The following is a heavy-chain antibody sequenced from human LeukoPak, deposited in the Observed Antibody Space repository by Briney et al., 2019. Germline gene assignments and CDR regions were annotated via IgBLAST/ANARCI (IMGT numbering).Heavy chain of an antibody. J-gene: IGHJ4*02. CDR3: ARGGGSYYGSGSYHQYFDY. CDR2: ISYDGSNK. V-gene: IGHV3-30-3*01. CDR1: GFTFSSYA. Sequence: GGSLRLSCAASGFTFSSYAMPWVRQAPGKGLEWVAVISYDGSNKYYADSVKGRFTISRDNSKNTLYLQMNSLRAEATAVYYCARGGGSYYGSGSYHQYFDYWGQGTLVTVSS. D-gene: IGHD3-10*01.